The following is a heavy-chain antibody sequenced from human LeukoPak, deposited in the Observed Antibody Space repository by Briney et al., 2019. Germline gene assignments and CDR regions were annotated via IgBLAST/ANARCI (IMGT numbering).Heavy chain of an antibody. D-gene: IGHD3-3*01. CDR1: GFTFSSYA. CDR2: ISGSGGST. Sequence: GGSLRLSCAASGFTFSSYAMSLVRQAPGKGLEWVSAISGSGGSTYYADSVKGRFTISRDNSKNTLYLQMNSLRAEDTAVYYCAKYPRDFWSGYSDYWGQGTLVTVSS. CDR3: AKYPRDFWSGYSDY. J-gene: IGHJ4*02. V-gene: IGHV3-23*01.